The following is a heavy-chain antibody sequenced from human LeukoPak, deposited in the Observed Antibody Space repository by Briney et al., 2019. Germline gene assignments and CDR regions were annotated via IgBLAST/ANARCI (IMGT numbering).Heavy chain of an antibody. Sequence: GGSLRLSCAASGFTFSSYAMSWVRQAPGKGLEWVSAISGSGGSTYYADSVKGRFTISSDNSKNTLYLQMNSLRAEDTAVYYCAKLGLGREQLVLFSWGQGTLVTVSS. D-gene: IGHD6-13*01. V-gene: IGHV3-23*01. CDR3: AKLGLGREQLVLFS. CDR1: GFTFSSYA. J-gene: IGHJ4*02. CDR2: ISGSGGST.